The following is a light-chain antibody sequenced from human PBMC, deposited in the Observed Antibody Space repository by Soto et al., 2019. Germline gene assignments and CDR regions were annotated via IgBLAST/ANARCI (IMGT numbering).Light chain of an antibody. CDR3: QQYHNWTLA. CDR2: GAS. J-gene: IGKJ4*01. Sequence: EIVMTQYAATLSVSPGQRATLSCRASQSVSSNLAWYQQKPGQAPRLLIYGASTRATGIPARFSGSVSGTEFTLTISSLQSEGFASYYLQQYHNWTLAFGGGTKVEIK. V-gene: IGKV3-15*01. CDR1: QSVSSN.